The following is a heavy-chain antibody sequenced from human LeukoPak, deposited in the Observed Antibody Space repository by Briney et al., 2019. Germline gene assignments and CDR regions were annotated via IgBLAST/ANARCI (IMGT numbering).Heavy chain of an antibody. CDR2: ISGSGGST. Sequence: PGGSLRLSCAASGFTFSSYAMSWVRQAPGKGLECVSAISGSGGSTYYADSVKGRFTISRDNSKNTLYLQMNSLRAEDTAVYYCAKGVKYYYDSSGYYYDYWGQGTLVTVSS. J-gene: IGHJ4*02. D-gene: IGHD3-22*01. V-gene: IGHV3-23*01. CDR1: GFTFSSYA. CDR3: AKGVKYYYDSSGYYYDY.